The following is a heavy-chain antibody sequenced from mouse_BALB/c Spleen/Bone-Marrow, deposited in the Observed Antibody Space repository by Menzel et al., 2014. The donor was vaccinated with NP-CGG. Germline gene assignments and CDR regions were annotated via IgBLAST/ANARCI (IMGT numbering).Heavy chain of an antibody. CDR2: INPGSGGT. J-gene: IGHJ4*01. V-gene: IGHV1-54*01. CDR1: GYAFTNYL. Sequence: QVQLQQSGAELVRPGTSVKVSCKASGYAFTNYLIEWVKQRPGQGLEWIGVINPGSGGTNYNEKFKGKATLTADKSSSXXXXPLSSLTSDYSAVYFCXXWXXAMDYWGQGTSVTVSS. CDR3: XXWXXAMDY.